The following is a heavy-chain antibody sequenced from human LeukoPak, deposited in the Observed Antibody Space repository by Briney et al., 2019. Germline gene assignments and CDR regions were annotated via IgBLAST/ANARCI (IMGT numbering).Heavy chain of an antibody. D-gene: IGHD3-10*01. CDR1: GYTFTSYA. CDR3: AKSLWFEAVIQDYYYYGMDV. Sequence: ASVKVSCKASGYTFTSYAMNWVRQAPGQGLEWMGWINTNTGNPTYAQGFTGRFVFSLDTSVSTAYLQISSLKAEDTAVYYCAKSLWFEAVIQDYYYYGMDVWGQGTTVTVSS. V-gene: IGHV7-4-1*02. CDR2: INTNTGNP. J-gene: IGHJ6*02.